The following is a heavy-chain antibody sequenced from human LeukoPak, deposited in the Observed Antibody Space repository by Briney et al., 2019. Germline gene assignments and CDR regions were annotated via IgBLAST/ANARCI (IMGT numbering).Heavy chain of an antibody. J-gene: IGHJ3*02. Sequence: PGGSLRLSCAASGFTVSSNYMSWVRQAPGKGLEWVSVIYSGGSTYYADSVKGRFTISRDNSKNTLYLQMNSLRAEDTAVYYCATQYDILTGYSRDAFDIWGQGTMVTVSS. CDR3: ATQYDILTGYSRDAFDI. D-gene: IGHD3-9*01. CDR2: IYSGGST. CDR1: GFTVSSNY. V-gene: IGHV3-53*01.